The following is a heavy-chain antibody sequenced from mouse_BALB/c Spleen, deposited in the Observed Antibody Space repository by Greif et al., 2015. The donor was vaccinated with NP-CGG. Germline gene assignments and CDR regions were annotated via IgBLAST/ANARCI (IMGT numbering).Heavy chain of an antibody. J-gene: IGHJ3*01. CDR3: AQNYGGFAY. V-gene: IGHV1-7*01. CDR1: GYTFTSYW. CDR2: INPSTGYT. D-gene: IGHD1-1*01. Sequence: VQLQQSGAELAKPGASVKMSCKASGYTFTSYWMHWVKQRPGQGLEWIGYINPSTGYTEYNQKFKDKATLTADKSSSTAYMQLSSLTSEDSAVYYCAQNYGGFAYWGQGTLVTVSA.